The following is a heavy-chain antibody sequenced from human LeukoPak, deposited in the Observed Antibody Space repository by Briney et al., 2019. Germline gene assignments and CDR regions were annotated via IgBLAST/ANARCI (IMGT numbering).Heavy chain of an antibody. J-gene: IGHJ4*02. Sequence: SVKVSCKASGGTFSSYAISWVRQAPGQGLEWMGGTIPIFGTANYAQKFQGRVTITADESTSTAYMELSSLRSEDTAVYYCARGGYSYGYSPDYWGQGTLVTVSS. CDR1: GGTFSSYA. CDR2: TIPIFGTA. CDR3: ARGGYSYGYSPDY. D-gene: IGHD5-18*01. V-gene: IGHV1-69*13.